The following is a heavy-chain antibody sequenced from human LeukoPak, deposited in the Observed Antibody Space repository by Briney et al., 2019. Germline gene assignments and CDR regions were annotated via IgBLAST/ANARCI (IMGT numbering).Heavy chain of an antibody. CDR2: INHSGST. V-gene: IGHV4-34*01. D-gene: IGHD1-1*01. CDR1: GGSFSGYY. CDR3: AVTNRYNWDPEGYYYYMDV. Sequence: SETLSLTCAVYGGSFSGYYWSWIRQPPGKGLEWIGEINHSGSTNYNPSLKSRVTISVDTSKNQFSLKLSSVTAADTAVYYCAVTNRYNWDPEGYYYYMDVWGKGTTVTVSS. J-gene: IGHJ6*03.